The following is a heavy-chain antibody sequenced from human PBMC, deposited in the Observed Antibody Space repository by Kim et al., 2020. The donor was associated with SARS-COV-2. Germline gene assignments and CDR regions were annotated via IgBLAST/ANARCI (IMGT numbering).Heavy chain of an antibody. J-gene: IGHJ6*02. D-gene: IGHD5-18*01. CDR3: ARVWLSRNYYYYGMDV. Sequence: ASVKVSCKASGYTFTSYAMNWVRQAPGQGLEWMGWINTNTGNPTYAHGFTGRFVFSLDTSVSTAYLQISSLKAEDTAVYYCARVWLSRNYYYYGMDVWGQGTTVTVSS. CDR1: GYTFTSYA. V-gene: IGHV7-4-1*02. CDR2: INTNTGNP.